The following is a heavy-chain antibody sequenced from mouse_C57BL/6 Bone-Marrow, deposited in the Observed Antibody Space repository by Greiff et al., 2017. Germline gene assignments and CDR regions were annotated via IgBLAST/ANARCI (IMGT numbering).Heavy chain of an antibody. J-gene: IGHJ2*01. CDR3: ARPAEIYYDCDY. CDR2: ISPRCGNT. Sequence: QVQLKESGAELARPGASVKLSCKASGYTFTSYGISWVKQRPGQGLEWIGEISPRCGNTYYNQKFKGKATLTADKSSSTAYMELRSLTSEDSAVYVCARPAEIYYDCDYWGQGTTLTVSS. D-gene: IGHD2-1*01. CDR1: GYTFTSYG. V-gene: IGHV1-81*01.